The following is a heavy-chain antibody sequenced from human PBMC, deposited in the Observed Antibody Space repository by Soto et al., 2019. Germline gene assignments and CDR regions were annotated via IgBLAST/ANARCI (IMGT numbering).Heavy chain of an antibody. V-gene: IGHV4-31*03. CDR1: GGSLSSEGYY. J-gene: IGHJ4*02. Sequence: QVPLQESGPGLVKPSQTLSLTCTVSGGSLSSEGYYLRWFRQPPGKGLEWIGDIYYSGRTYYNPSLKSRVTITGDTSKNQFSLKLSSVTAADTSLYYCASGKGYSYGPDYFAYWGQGTLVTVSS. CDR3: ASGKGYSYGPDYFAY. CDR2: IYYSGRT. D-gene: IGHD5-18*01.